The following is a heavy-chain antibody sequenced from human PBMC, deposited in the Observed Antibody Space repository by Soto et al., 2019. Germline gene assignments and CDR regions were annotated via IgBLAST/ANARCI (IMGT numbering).Heavy chain of an antibody. Sequence: ASVKVSCKASGYTFTRYTMNWVRQAPGQRLEWMGWINPDNGNTKSSQKFQDRVIITRDTSASTAYMGLSSLRSEDTAVYYCARGIATGQLDPWGQGTLVTVSS. CDR1: GYTFTRYT. CDR3: ARGIATGQLDP. CDR2: INPDNGNT. V-gene: IGHV1-3*01. D-gene: IGHD2-15*01. J-gene: IGHJ5*02.